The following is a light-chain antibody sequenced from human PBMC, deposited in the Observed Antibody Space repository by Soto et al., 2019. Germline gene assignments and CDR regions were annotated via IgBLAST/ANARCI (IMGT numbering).Light chain of an antibody. CDR2: EVS. J-gene: IGLJ1*01. Sequence: QSALTQPPSASGSPGQSVTISCTGANSDVGSYNFVSWYQQHPGRAPKLLIYEVSKRPSGVPDRFSGSKSGNTASLTVSGLQAEDEADYYRSSYAGTNTRYLFGSGTKVTVL. CDR3: SSYAGTNTRYL. V-gene: IGLV2-8*01. CDR1: NSDVGSYNF.